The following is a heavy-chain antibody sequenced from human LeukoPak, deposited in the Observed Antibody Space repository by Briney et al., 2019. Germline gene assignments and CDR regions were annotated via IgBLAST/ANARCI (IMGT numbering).Heavy chain of an antibody. CDR1: GGSISSSSYY. CDR2: IYYSGST. Sequence: SETLSLTCTVSGGSISSSSYYWGWIRQPPGKGLEWIGSIYYSGSTYYSPSLKSRVTISVDTSKNQFSLKLSSVTAADTAVYYCARDTLDYGDYSTGIWGQGTLVTVSS. CDR3: ARDTLDYGDYSTGI. J-gene: IGHJ4*02. V-gene: IGHV4-39*07. D-gene: IGHD4-17*01.